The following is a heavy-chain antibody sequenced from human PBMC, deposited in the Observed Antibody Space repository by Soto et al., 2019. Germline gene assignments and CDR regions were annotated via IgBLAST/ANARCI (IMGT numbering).Heavy chain of an antibody. J-gene: IGHJ6*03. CDR1: GFTVSSNY. D-gene: IGHD2-15*01. V-gene: IGHV3-66*01. CDR3: STEVEAYSYYIEV. CDR2: IYSGGET. Sequence: EVQLVESGVGLVQPGGSLRLSCAASGFTVSSNYMSWVRQAPGKGLECVSVIYSGGETYYAESVKGRVTISRDNSKNTLYHQMNSLRAEDTAVYYCSTEVEAYSYYIEVWGKGTTVTVS.